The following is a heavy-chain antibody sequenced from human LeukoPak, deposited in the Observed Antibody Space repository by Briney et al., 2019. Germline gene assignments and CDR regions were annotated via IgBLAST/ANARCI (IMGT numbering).Heavy chain of an antibody. D-gene: IGHD2-15*01. CDR3: AKAPVTSCRGAFCYPFDS. Sequence: GGSLRLSCTVSGFSLSSYALSWVRRAPGKGLEGVSATSSSDAGKYYADSVRGRFTISRDNSRNTMYLQMNSLRVEDAAVYYCAKAPVTSCRGAFCYPFDSWGQGNLVTVSS. CDR1: GFSLSSYA. J-gene: IGHJ4*02. V-gene: IGHV3-23*01. CDR2: TSSSDAGK.